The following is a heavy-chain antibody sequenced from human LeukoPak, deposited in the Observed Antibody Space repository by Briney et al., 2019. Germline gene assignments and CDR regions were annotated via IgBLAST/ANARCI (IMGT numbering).Heavy chain of an antibody. CDR2: ISGSGGST. CDR3: AKVEVATIGYYYYYYGMDV. D-gene: IGHD5-12*01. CDR1: GFAFSSYA. J-gene: IGHJ6*02. V-gene: IGHV3-23*01. Sequence: QSGGSLRLSCAASGFAFSSYAMSWVRQAPGKGLEWVSAISGSGGSTYYADSVKGRFTISRDNSKNTLYLQMNSLRAEDTAVYYCAKVEVATIGYYYYYYGMDVWGQGTTVTISS.